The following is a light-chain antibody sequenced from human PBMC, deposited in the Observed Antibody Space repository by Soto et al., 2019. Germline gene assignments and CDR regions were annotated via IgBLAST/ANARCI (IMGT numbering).Light chain of an antibody. CDR1: HDIGDY. CDR2: SAS. Sequence: DIQMTQSPSSLSASVGDRVTITCQASHDIGDYLNWFQKKPQKAPNLLVHSASTLEAGVPSRFSGSGSGTYFTLTISSLQPEDFGTYYCQQYDSGPYTFGQGTKV. CDR3: QQYDSGPYT. V-gene: IGKV1-33*01. J-gene: IGKJ2*01.